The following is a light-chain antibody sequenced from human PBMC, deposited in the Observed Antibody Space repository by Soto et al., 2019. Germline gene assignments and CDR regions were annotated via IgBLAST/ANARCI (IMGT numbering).Light chain of an antibody. V-gene: IGLV2-23*02. J-gene: IGLJ3*02. Sequence: QSALTQPASVSGSPGQSITISCTGTSSDVGSYNLVSWYQQHPGKAPKVMIYEVSKRPSGVSSRFSGSKSGNTASLTISWLQAEEEADYYCCSYAGSYTWVFGGGTKVTVL. CDR1: SSDVGSYNL. CDR2: EVS. CDR3: CSYAGSYTWV.